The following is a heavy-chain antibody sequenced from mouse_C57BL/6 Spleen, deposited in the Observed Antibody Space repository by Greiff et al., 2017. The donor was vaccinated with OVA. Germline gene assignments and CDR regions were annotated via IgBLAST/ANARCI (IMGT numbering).Heavy chain of an antibody. CDR3: ARRYSNYSYAMDY. Sequence: QVQLKESGAELVKPGASVKMSCKASGYTFTSYWITWVKQRPGQGLEWIGDIYPGSGSTNYNEKFKSKATLTVDTSSSTAYMQLSSLTSEDSAVYYCARRYSNYSYAMDYWGQGTSVTVSS. V-gene: IGHV1-55*01. CDR2: IYPGSGST. D-gene: IGHD2-5*01. J-gene: IGHJ4*01. CDR1: GYTFTSYW.